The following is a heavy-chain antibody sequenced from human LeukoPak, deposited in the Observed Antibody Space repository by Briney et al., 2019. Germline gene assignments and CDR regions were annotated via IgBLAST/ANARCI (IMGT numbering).Heavy chain of an antibody. CDR3: ARGDVGGQWLDY. V-gene: IGHV4-61*05. D-gene: IGHD3-16*01. CDR1: GGSISSSSYY. CDR2: IYYSGST. J-gene: IGHJ4*02. Sequence: SETLSLTCTVSGGSISSSSYYWGWIRQPPGKGLEWIGYIYYSGSTNYNPSLKSRVTISVDTSKNQFSLKLSSVTAADTAVYYCARGDVGGQWLDYWGQGTLVTVSS.